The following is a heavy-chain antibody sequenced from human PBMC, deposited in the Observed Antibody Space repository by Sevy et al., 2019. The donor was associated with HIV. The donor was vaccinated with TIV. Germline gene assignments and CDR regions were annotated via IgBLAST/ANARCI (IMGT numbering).Heavy chain of an antibody. CDR3: AKSYGNYYYYGMDV. Sequence: GGSLRLSCAASGFTFDDYAMHWVRQAPGKGLEWVSGISWNSGGIGYADSVKGRFTISRDNAKNSLYLQMNSLRAEDTALYYCAKSYGNYYYYGMDVWGQGTTVTVSS. CDR2: ISWNSGGI. V-gene: IGHV3-9*01. D-gene: IGHD3-16*01. J-gene: IGHJ6*02. CDR1: GFTFDDYA.